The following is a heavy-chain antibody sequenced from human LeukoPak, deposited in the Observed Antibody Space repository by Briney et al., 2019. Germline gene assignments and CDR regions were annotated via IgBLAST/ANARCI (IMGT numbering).Heavy chain of an antibody. V-gene: IGHV1-24*01. CDR3: ATGYGDYGFSDY. Sequence: GASVKVSCKVSGCTLTELSMHWVRQAPGKGLEWMGGFDPEDGETIYALKFQGRVTMTEDTSTDTAYMELSSLRSEDTAVYYCATGYGDYGFSDYWGQGTLVTVSS. J-gene: IGHJ4*02. CDR1: GCTLTELS. D-gene: IGHD4-17*01. CDR2: FDPEDGET.